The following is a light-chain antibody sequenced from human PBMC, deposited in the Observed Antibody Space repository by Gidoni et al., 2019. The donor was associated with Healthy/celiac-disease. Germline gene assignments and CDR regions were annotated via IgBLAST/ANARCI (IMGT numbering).Light chain of an antibody. Sequence: FAFTQSPATLFLSPGERATLSCRASQSVSSYLAWYQQKPGQAPRLLIYDASNRATGIPARFSGSGSGADFTLTISSREPEDFAVYYCQQRKQLDRVTFXXXTKVDIK. J-gene: IGKJ3*01. CDR3: QQRKQLDRVT. CDR2: DAS. CDR1: QSVSSY. V-gene: IGKV3-11*01.